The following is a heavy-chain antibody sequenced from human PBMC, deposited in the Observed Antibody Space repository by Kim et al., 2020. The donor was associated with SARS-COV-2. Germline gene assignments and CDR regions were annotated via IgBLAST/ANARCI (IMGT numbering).Heavy chain of an antibody. V-gene: IGHV3-23*01. CDR3: AKTFPFADRALFDY. D-gene: IGHD3-10*01. Sequence: GGSLRLSCAASGFTFRSYAVSWVRQAAGKGLEWVSSIDGSVGTIYYADSVKGRFTISRDNSKNTLYLQMNSLRAEDTAMYYCAKTFPFADRALFDYWGQG. CDR2: IDGSVGTI. J-gene: IGHJ4*02. CDR1: GFTFRSYA.